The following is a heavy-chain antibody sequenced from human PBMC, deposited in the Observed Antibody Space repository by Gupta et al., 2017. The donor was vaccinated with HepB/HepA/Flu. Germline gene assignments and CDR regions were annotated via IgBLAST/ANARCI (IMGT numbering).Heavy chain of an antibody. D-gene: IGHD2-2*01. V-gene: IGHV3-23*01. CDR1: GFTFTYT. J-gene: IGHJ4*02. CDR2: ISDSGGST. Sequence: EVQLLESGGGLVQPGGSLRLSCAASGFTFTYTMSWVRQAPGKGLGWVSTISDSGGSTYYADSVKGRFTISRDNSKNTLYLQMNSLRAEDTAVYYCAKHEYCSRTSCYFDYWGQGTQVTVSS. CDR3: AKHEYCSRTSCYFDY.